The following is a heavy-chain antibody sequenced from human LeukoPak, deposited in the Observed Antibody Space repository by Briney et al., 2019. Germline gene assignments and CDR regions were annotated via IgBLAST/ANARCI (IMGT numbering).Heavy chain of an antibody. CDR3: ARVLHRNFDY. J-gene: IGHJ4*02. Sequence: SQTLSLTCTVSGGSISSGDYYWSWIRQPPGKGLEWIGYIYYGGSTYYNPSLESRVTISVDTSKNQFSLKLSSVTAADTAVYYCARVLHRNFDYWGQGTLVTVSS. CDR2: IYYGGST. V-gene: IGHV4-30-4*01. CDR1: GGSISSGDYY.